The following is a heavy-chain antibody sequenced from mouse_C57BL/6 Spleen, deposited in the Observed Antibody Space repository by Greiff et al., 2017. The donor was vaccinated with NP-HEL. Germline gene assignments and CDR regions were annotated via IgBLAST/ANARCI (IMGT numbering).Heavy chain of an antibody. CDR3: ARARPHFDY. CDR2: IWSGGSP. J-gene: IGHJ2*01. CDR1: GFSLTSYG. V-gene: IGHV2-2*01. Sequence: QVQLQQSGPGLVQPSQSLSITCTVSGFSLTSYGVHWVRQSPGKGLEWLGVIWSGGSPDYNAAFISRLSISKDNSKSQVFFKMNSLQADDTAIYYCARARPHFDYWGQGTTLTVSS.